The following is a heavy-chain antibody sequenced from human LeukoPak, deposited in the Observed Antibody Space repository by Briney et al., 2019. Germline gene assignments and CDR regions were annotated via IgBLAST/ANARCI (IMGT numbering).Heavy chain of an antibody. CDR1: GYTFTSYY. J-gene: IGHJ4*02. Sequence: ASVKVSCKASGYTFTSYYVHWVRQAPPQGLEWVGTINPSGGSTRYAQKSQRRVTMIRVTSTSPGYMELYSLRSEDTAVYYCARSYDYGDHFVYWGQGTLVAVSS. D-gene: IGHD4-17*01. V-gene: IGHV1-46*01. CDR2: INPSGGST. CDR3: ARSYDYGDHFVY.